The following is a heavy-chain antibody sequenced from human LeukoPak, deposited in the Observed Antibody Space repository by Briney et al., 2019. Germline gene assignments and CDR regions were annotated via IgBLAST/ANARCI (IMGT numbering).Heavy chain of an antibody. CDR1: GFTFSSYA. D-gene: IGHD3-22*01. CDR2: ISGSGGST. CDR3: AKGGQLPRGQYYYDSSGYYFDDY. J-gene: IGHJ4*02. V-gene: IGHV3-23*01. Sequence: GSLRLSCAASGFTFSSYAMSWVRQAPGKGLEWVSAISGSGGSTYYADSVKGRFTISRDNSKNTLYLQMNSLRAEDTAVYYCAKGGQLPRGQYYYDSSGYYFDDYWGQGTLVTVSS.